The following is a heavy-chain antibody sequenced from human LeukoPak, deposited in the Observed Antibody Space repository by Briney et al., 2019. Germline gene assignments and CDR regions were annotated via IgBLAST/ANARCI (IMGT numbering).Heavy chain of an antibody. D-gene: IGHD3-16*01. J-gene: IGHJ4*02. Sequence: SETLSLTCTVSGDSLSSSIYYWSWIRQPAGKGLEWIGRIYNNGDTIYNPSLKSRVTMSVDTSKNQFSLKLSSVTAADTAVYYCARVGGGGLPPDYWGQGTLVTVSS. CDR2: IYNNGDT. V-gene: IGHV4-61*02. CDR3: ARVGGGGLPPDY. CDR1: GDSLSSSIYY.